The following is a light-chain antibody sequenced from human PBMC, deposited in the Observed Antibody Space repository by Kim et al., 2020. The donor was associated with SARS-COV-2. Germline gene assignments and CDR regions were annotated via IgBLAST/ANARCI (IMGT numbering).Light chain of an antibody. CDR3: LQHNSYPWT. Sequence: ASVGDTVTITCRASQGSRKDLAWYQQKPGKAPKRLIYAASSLPSGVPSRFSGSGSGTEFTITISSLQPEDFATYYCLQHNSYPWTFGQETKVDIK. CDR2: AAS. V-gene: IGKV1-17*01. J-gene: IGKJ1*01. CDR1: QGSRKD.